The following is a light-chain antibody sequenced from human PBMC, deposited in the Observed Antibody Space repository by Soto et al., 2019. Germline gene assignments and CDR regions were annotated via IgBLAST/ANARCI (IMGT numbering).Light chain of an antibody. Sequence: EIVMTQSPATLSVSPGERATLSCRASQSVNTRLALYQQKPGQAPRLVIYDASTRATGIPARFSGSGSGTEFTLTISSLQSEDFAVYHCQQYNNWPPEYAFGQGTKLEIK. V-gene: IGKV3D-15*01. CDR1: QSVNTR. J-gene: IGKJ2*01. CDR2: DAS. CDR3: QQYNNWPPEYA.